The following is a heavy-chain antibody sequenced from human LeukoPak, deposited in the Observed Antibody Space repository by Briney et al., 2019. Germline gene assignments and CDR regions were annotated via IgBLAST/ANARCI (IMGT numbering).Heavy chain of an antibody. V-gene: IGHV3-7*01. CDR3: ARARYNWNDEYFDY. Sequence: GGSLRLSCAASGFTFSSYWMSWVRQAPGKGLEWVANIKQDGNEKYYVDSVKGRFTISRDNAKNSLYLQMNSLRAEDTAVYYCARARYNWNDEYFDYWGQGTLVTVSS. D-gene: IGHD1-1*01. J-gene: IGHJ4*02. CDR1: GFTFSSYW. CDR2: IKQDGNEK.